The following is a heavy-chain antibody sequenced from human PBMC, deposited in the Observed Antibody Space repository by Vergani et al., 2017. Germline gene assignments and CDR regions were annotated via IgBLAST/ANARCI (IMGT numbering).Heavy chain of an antibody. V-gene: IGHV4-61*02. CDR2: IYTSGST. J-gene: IGHJ3*02. D-gene: IGHD5-12*01. CDR3: ARVGGYVAAFDI. Sequence: QVQLQESGPGLVKPSQTLSLTCTVSGGSISSGSYYWSWIRQPAGKGLEWIGRIYTSGSTNYNPSLKSRVTISVDRSKNQFSLKLSSVTAADTAVYYCARVGGYVAAFDIWGQGTMVTVSS. CDR1: GGSISSGSYY.